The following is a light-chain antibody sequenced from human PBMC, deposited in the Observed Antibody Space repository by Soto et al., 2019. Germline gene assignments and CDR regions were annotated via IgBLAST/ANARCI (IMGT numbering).Light chain of an antibody. V-gene: IGLV2-14*01. CDR1: SSDVGGYKH. CDR2: EVS. Sequence: QSALTQPASVSGSPGQSMTISFTGTSSDVGGYKHVSWYQHHPGKAPKLMIYEVSNRPSGVSNRFSGSKSGYTASLTISGLQAEDEADYYCNSQRSSGTRVFGTGTKLTVL. J-gene: IGLJ1*01. CDR3: NSQRSSGTRV.